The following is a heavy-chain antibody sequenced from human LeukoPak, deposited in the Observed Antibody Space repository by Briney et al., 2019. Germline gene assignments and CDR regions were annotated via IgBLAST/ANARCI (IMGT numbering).Heavy chain of an antibody. V-gene: IGHV4-34*01. D-gene: IGHD2-15*01. J-gene: IGHJ5*02. CDR2: INHRGST. CDR1: GGSFSGHY. Sequence: SETLSLTCAVFGGSFSGHYWSWIRQPPGKGLEWIGEINHRGSTTYNPSLKSRVTISVDTSKSQFSLKLTSLTAADTAVYYCARRTGYCSGGSCYPGNWFDPWGQGTLVTVSS. CDR3: ARRTGYCSGGSCYPGNWFDP.